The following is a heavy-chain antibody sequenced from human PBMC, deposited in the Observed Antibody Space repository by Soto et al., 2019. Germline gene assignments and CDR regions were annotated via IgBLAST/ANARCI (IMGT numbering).Heavy chain of an antibody. Sequence: SDTLSLTCTVSGGSICSYYWSWILQPPGKGLEWIGYIYYSGSTNYNPSIKSRVTISVDTSKNQFSLKLSSVTAADTAVYYCARDSYYYDSSGYYCNAFDIWGQGTMVTVS. D-gene: IGHD3-22*01. CDR1: GGSICSYY. CDR3: ARDSYYYDSSGYYCNAFDI. J-gene: IGHJ3*02. CDR2: IYYSGST. V-gene: IGHV4-59*01.